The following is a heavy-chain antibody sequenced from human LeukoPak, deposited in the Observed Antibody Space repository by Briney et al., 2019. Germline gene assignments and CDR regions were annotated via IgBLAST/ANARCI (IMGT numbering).Heavy chain of an antibody. Sequence: LESAANIKQDGSEKNYVDFVKGRFTISRDNAKNSLDLQMNSLRAEDTAMYYCARARGDGYQWYFDLWGRGTLVTVSS. CDR2: IKQDGSEK. D-gene: IGHD5-24*01. CDR3: ARARGDGYQWYFDL. V-gene: IGHV3-7*01. J-gene: IGHJ2*01.